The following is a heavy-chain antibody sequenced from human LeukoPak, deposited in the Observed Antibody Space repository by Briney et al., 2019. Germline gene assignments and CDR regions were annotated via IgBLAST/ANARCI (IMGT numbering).Heavy chain of an antibody. CDR2: IYHSGST. CDR3: ARAYSSSWSNVFRVPQRDYFDY. J-gene: IGHJ4*02. Sequence: PSETLSLTCTVSGGSISSGGYYWSWIRQPPGKGLEWIGYIYHSGSTYYNPSLKSRVTISVDRSKNQFSLKLSSVTAADTAVYYCARAYSSSWSNVFRVPQRDYFDYWGQGTLVTVSS. CDR1: GGSISSGGYY. V-gene: IGHV4-30-2*01. D-gene: IGHD6-13*01.